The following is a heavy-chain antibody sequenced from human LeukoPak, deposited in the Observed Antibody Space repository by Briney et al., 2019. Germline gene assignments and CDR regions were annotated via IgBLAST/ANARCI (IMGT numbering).Heavy chain of an antibody. Sequence: SETLSLTCTDSGGSISSYYWSWIRQPPGKGLEWIGYIYYSGSTNYNPSLKSRVTISVDTSKNQFSLKLSSVTAADTAVYYCASASGSCFDYWGQGTLVTVSS. V-gene: IGHV4-59*01. CDR1: GGSISSYY. J-gene: IGHJ4*02. CDR3: ASASGSCFDY. D-gene: IGHD1-26*01. CDR2: IYYSGST.